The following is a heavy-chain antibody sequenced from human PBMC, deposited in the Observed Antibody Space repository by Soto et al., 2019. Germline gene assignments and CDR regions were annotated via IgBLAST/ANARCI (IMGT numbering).Heavy chain of an antibody. CDR3: ARDPGGMRYCSGGSCYSSVWFDP. V-gene: IGHV1-18*01. CDR2: ISAYNGNT. CDR1: GYTFTSYG. J-gene: IGHJ5*02. D-gene: IGHD2-15*01. Sequence: QVQLVQSGAEVKKPGASVKVSCKASGYTFTSYGISWVRQAPGQGLEWMGWISAYNGNTNYAQKLQGRVTMTTDTSTSTAYMELGSLRSDDTAVYYCARDPGGMRYCSGGSCYSSVWFDPWGQGTLVTVSS.